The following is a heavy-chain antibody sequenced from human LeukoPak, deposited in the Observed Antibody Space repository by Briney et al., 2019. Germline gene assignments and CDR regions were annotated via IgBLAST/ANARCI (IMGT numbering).Heavy chain of an antibody. J-gene: IGHJ6*03. D-gene: IGHD3-10*01. Sequence: GGSLRLSCAASGFTFSTLAMIWVRQPPGKGLEWVSSIFPSGGEIHYADSVRGRFTISRDNSKSTLSLQMNSLRAEDTAVYYCAKDGTSMVRGEYYYYMDVWGKGTTVTVSS. V-gene: IGHV3-23*01. CDR1: GFTFSTLA. CDR2: IFPSGGEI. CDR3: AKDGTSMVRGEYYYYMDV.